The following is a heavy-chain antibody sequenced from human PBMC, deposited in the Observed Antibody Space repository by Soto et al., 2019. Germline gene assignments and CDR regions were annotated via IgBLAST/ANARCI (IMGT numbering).Heavy chain of an antibody. V-gene: IGHV1-3*01. D-gene: IGHD5-12*01. CDR2: INANNGNT. CDR1: GYTFTTYA. CDR3: ARAPRDGYNSDYYGMDV. J-gene: IGHJ6*02. Sequence: GASVKVSCKASGYTFTTYAMPWVRQAPGQRLEWMGWINANNGNTNYAQKFQGRVTMTRNTSISTAYMELSSLRSEDTAVYYCARAPRDGYNSDYYGMDVWGQGTTVTVSS.